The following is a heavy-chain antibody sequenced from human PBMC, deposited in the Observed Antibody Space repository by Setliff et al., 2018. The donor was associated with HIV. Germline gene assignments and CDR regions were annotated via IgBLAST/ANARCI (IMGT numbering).Heavy chain of an antibody. D-gene: IGHD3-10*01. V-gene: IGHV4-61*02. Sequence: SETLSLTCTVSDGSIRNEDYFWSWIRQPAGKGLEWIGRFYTSGSTNYNPPFKSRVTISEGTSENQFSLKLTSVTAAATAIYYCARGGGRVVRGLIGMYYFDYWGQGILVTVSS. CDR1: DGSIRNEDYF. CDR3: ARGGGRVVRGLIGMYYFDY. J-gene: IGHJ4*02. CDR2: FYTSGST.